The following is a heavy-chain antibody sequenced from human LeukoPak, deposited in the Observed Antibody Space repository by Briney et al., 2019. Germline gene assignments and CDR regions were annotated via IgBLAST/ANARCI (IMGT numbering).Heavy chain of an antibody. Sequence: PGRSLRLSCAASGFTFSSYGMHWVRQAPGKGLEWVAVIWYDGSNKYYADSVKGRFTISRDNSKNTLYLQMNSLRAEDTAVYYCARDRGPNYYGSGSYNFWSPWGQGTLVTVSS. CDR2: IWYDGSNK. CDR1: GFTFSSYG. V-gene: IGHV3-33*08. CDR3: ARDRGPNYYGSGSYNFWSP. D-gene: IGHD3-10*01. J-gene: IGHJ5*02.